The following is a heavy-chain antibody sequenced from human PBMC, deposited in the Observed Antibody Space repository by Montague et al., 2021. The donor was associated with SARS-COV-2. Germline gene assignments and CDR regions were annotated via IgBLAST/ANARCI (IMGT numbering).Heavy chain of an antibody. CDR3: ARGETGYRTSWPDY. CDR2: ISWNSDSI. V-gene: IGHV3-9*01. J-gene: IGHJ4*02. CDR1: GFTFDDYA. D-gene: IGHD6-13*01. Sequence: SLRLSCAASGFTFDDYAMHWVRQAPGKGLEWVSGISWNSDSIDYADSVKDRFTISRDNAKNSLYLQMNSLRAEDTAFYYCARGETGYRTSWPDYWGQGTLVTVSS.